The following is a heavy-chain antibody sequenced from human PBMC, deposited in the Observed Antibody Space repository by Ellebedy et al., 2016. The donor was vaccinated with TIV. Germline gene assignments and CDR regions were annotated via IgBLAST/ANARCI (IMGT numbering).Heavy chain of an antibody. V-gene: IGHV3-23*01. CDR3: ARDRHLVVTAILDY. CDR2: ISGSGGST. D-gene: IGHD2-21*02. Sequence: GESLKISXAASGFTFISYAMTWVRQAPGKGLEWVSTISGSGGSTYSAHSVKGRFTISRDNSKNTLYLQMNSLRAEDTAVYYCARDRHLVVTAILDYWGQGTLVTVSS. J-gene: IGHJ4*02. CDR1: GFTFISYA.